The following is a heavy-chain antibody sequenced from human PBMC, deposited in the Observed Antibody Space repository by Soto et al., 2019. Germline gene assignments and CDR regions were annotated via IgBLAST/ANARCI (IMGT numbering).Heavy chain of an antibody. Sequence: EVQLVESGGGLVKPGGSLRLSCTVSGFTFNSYTMNWVRQAPGKGLEWVSSISSSSIYRYYADSVQGRFTISRDNAKNSMYLQLNSLRAEDTAVYYCARGSDGSFDIWGQGTMVAVSS. D-gene: IGHD5-12*01. J-gene: IGHJ3*02. CDR2: ISSSSIYR. CDR1: GFTFNSYT. V-gene: IGHV3-21*01. CDR3: ARGSDGSFDI.